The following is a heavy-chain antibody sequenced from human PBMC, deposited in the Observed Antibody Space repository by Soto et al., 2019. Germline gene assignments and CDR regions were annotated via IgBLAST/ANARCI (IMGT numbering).Heavy chain of an antibody. CDR3: AKDVTIVVVGCLDY. D-gene: IGHD2-15*01. J-gene: IGHJ4*02. CDR2: ISGSGGST. Sequence: EVQLLESGGGLVHPGGSLRLSCAASGFTFSSYAMSWVRQAPGKGLEWVSAISGSGGSTYYADSVKGRFTTSRDNSENTLYLQMNSLRAEDTAVYYCAKDVTIVVVGCLDYCGQGTLVTVSS. V-gene: IGHV3-23*01. CDR1: GFTFSSYA.